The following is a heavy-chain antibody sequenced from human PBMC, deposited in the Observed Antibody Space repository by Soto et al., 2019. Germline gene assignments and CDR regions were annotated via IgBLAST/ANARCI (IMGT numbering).Heavy chain of an antibody. CDR3: ARERTFGENNHNYMDV. V-gene: IGHV3-30*03. D-gene: IGHD3-10*01. J-gene: IGHJ6*03. CDR1: GFTFSSYS. Sequence: GGSLRLSCAASGFTFSSYSMHWVRQAPGKGLEWVAVISYDGSNKYYADSVKGRFTISRDNSKNTLYLQMNSLRAEDTAVYYCARERTFGENNHNYMDVWGTGITVTVSS. CDR2: ISYDGSNK.